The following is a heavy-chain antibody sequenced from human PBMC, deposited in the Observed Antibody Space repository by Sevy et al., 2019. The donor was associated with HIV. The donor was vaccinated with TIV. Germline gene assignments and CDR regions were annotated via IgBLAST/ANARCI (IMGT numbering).Heavy chain of an antibody. V-gene: IGHV1-8*01. D-gene: IGHD1-26*01. CDR3: ARGGGSYLEYFQH. CDR2: INPNSGNT. J-gene: IGHJ1*01. CDR1: GYTFTSYD. Sequence: ASVKVSCKASGYTFTSYDINWVRQATGQGLEWMGWINPNSGNTGYAQNFQGRVTMTRNTSISTAYMELSSLRSEDTAMYYCARGGGSYLEYFQHWGQGTLVTVSS.